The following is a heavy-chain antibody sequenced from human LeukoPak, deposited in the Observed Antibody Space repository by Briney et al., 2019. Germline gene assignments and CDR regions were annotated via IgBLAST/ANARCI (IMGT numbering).Heavy chain of an antibody. CDR3: ARDDCGGDCYFEGYYYYGMDV. D-gene: IGHD2-21*02. Sequence: SVKVSCKASGGTFSSYAISWVRQAPGQGLEWMGRIIPILGIANYAQKFQGRVTITADKSTSTAYMELSSLRSEDTAVYYCARDDCGGDCYFEGYYYYGMDVWGQGTTVTVSS. CDR2: IIPILGIA. CDR1: GGTFSSYA. J-gene: IGHJ6*02. V-gene: IGHV1-69*04.